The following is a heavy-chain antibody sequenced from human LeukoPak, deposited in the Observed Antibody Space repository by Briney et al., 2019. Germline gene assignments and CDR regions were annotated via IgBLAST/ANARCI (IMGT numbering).Heavy chain of an antibody. J-gene: IGHJ4*02. V-gene: IGHV3-7*01. CDR2: IDQDGSKE. CDR1: GFTFSNYW. D-gene: IGHD5-12*01. Sequence: GGSLRLSCAASGFTFSNYWMAWVRQAPGKGLEWVAHIDQDGSKEHYMDSVKARFTISRDNAKNSLSLQMNSLRAEDTAVYYCVRDGGVSGYDLLDYWGQGTLVTVSS. CDR3: VRDGGVSGYDLLDY.